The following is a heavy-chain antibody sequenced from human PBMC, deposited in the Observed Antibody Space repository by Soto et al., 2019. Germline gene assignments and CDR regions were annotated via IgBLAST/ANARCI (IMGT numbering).Heavy chain of an antibody. CDR1: GYTFTGYY. D-gene: IGHD4-4*01. CDR3: AREKVHDYSNYCNWFDP. V-gene: IGHV1-2*04. J-gene: IGHJ5*02. CDR2: INPNSGGT. Sequence: QVQLVQSGAEVKKPGASVKVSCKASGYTFTGYYMHWVRQAPGQGLEWMGWINPNSGGTNYSKTFQGWVTMTRDTSMSTAYMELSRLRSDDTAVYYCAREKVHDYSNYCNWFDPWGQGTLVTVSS.